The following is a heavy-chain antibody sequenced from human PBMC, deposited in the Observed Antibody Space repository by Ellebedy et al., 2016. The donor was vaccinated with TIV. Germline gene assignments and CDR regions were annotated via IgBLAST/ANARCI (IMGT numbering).Heavy chain of an antibody. Sequence: PGGSLRLSCATSGFTFSNYAMGWVRQAPGKGLHWVSFISPTGGNTNYADSVKGRFTFSRDNSKNTLFLQMSSLRAEDTAVYFCARRSTDFAFDSWGQGTLVTVSS. V-gene: IGHV3-23*01. CDR3: ARRSTDFAFDS. CDR2: ISPTGGNT. D-gene: IGHD3/OR15-3a*01. J-gene: IGHJ4*02. CDR1: GFTFSNYA.